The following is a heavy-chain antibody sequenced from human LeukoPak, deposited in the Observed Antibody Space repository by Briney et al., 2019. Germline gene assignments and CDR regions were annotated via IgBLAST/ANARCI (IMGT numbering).Heavy chain of an antibody. CDR2: ISYDGSNK. V-gene: IGHV3-30-3*01. CDR1: GFTFSSYA. J-gene: IGHJ4*02. CDR3: AKGDYGDFLYYFNY. Sequence: GGSLRLSCAASGFTFSSYAMHWVRQAPGKGLEWVAVISYDGSNKYYADSVKGRFTISRDNSKNTLFLQMNSLRSEDMAIYYCAKGDYGDFLYYFNYWGQGTLVTVSS. D-gene: IGHD4-17*01.